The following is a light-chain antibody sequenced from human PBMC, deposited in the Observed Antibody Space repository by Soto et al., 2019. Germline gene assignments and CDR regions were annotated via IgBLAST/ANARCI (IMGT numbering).Light chain of an antibody. CDR3: RPHGGTTPDV. V-gene: IGLV2-8*01. J-gene: IGLJ1*01. Sequence: QSVLTQPPSASGSPGQSVAISCTGTASDIGGYTFVSWYQQHPGKAPKLLIYDVNKRPSGVPDRFSGSKSGNTASLTASGLQAEDEADYYCRPHGGTTPDVFGTGTKVTVL. CDR1: ASDIGGYTF. CDR2: DVN.